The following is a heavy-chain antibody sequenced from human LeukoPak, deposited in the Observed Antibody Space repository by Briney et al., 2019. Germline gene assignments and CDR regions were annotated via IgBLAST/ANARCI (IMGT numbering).Heavy chain of an antibody. CDR3: VRGGDSSYHDAFDI. CDR1: GGSISSTRYY. J-gene: IGHJ3*02. V-gene: IGHV4-39*07. D-gene: IGHD3-10*01. CDR2: IYYSGNT. Sequence: SETLSLTCTVSGGSISSTRYYWGWIRQPPGKGLEWIGSIYYSGNTYYNPSLKSRVTMSVDTSKNQFSLRLSSVTAADTAVYSCVRGGDSSYHDAFDIWGQGTMVTVSS.